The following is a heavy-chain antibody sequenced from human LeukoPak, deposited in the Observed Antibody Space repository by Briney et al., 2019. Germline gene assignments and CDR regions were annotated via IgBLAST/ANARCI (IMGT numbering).Heavy chain of an antibody. J-gene: IGHJ3*02. CDR3: ARDRGYRNAFDI. Sequence: SETLSLTCAVYGGSFSGYYWSWIRQPPGKGLEWIGEINHSGSTNYNPSLKSRVTISVDTSKNQFSLKLSSVTAADTAVYYCARDRGYRNAFDIWGQGTMVTVSS. CDR1: GGSFSGYY. V-gene: IGHV4-34*01. D-gene: IGHD5-18*01. CDR2: INHSGST.